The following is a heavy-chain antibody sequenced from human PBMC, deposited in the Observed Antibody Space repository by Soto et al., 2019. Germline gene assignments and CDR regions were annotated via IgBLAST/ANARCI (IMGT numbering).Heavy chain of an antibody. CDR2: INPNSGGT. Sequence: ASVKVSCKASGYTFTGYYMHWVRQAPGQGLGWMGWINPNSGGTNYAQKFQGRVTMTRDTSISTAYMELSRLRSDDTAVYYCARVSWPLGWFDPWGQGTLVTVS. CDR3: ARVSWPLGWFDP. D-gene: IGHD2-15*01. J-gene: IGHJ5*02. V-gene: IGHV1-2*02. CDR1: GYTFTGYY.